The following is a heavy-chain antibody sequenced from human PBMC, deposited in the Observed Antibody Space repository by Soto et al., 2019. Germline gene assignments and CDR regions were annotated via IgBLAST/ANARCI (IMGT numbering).Heavy chain of an antibody. Sequence: KPSETLSLTCTVSGASISNSYWSWIRQPPGKRLEWIGHIYYSGTTNYNPSLESRVTISVDTSKNQFSLKLNSVTAADTAVYYCVSPEGYYDSSGYTLDYWGQGTLVTVSS. CDR3: VSPEGYYDSSGYTLDY. D-gene: IGHD3-22*01. CDR2: IYYSGTT. CDR1: GASISNSY. J-gene: IGHJ4*02. V-gene: IGHV4-59*08.